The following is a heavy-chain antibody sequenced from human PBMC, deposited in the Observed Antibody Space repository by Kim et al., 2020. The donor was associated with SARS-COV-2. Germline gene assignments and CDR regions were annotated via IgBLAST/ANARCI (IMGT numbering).Heavy chain of an antibody. CDR3: ARRKGYGDYVGWFDP. D-gene: IGHD4-17*01. J-gene: IGHJ5*02. Sequence: PSLKSRVTISVDTSKNQFSLKLSSVTAADTAVYYCARRKGYGDYVGWFDPWGQGTLVTVSS. V-gene: IGHV4-59*08.